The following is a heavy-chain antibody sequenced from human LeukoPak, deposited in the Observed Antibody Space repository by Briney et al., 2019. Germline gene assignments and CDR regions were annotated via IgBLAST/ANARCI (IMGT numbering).Heavy chain of an antibody. V-gene: IGHV4-31*03. CDR3: ARTQSDSSSSPPHY. J-gene: IGHJ4*02. CDR1: GGSISSGGYY. CDR2: IYYSGST. D-gene: IGHD6-6*01. Sequence: SETLSLTCTISGGSISSGGYYWSWIRQHPGKGLEWIGYIYYSGSTHYNPSLKSRVTISVDRSKNQFSLKLSSVTAADTAVYYCARTQSDSSSSPPHYWGQGTLVTVSS.